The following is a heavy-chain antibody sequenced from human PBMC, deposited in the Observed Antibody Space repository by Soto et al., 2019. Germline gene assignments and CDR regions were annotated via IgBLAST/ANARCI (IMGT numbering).Heavy chain of an antibody. V-gene: IGHV3-74*01. J-gene: IGHJ4*02. CDR2: INSDGSST. CDR3: TRDYFDNDSEDY. Sequence: EVQLVESGGGLVQPGGSLRLYCAASGFTLSSYRMHWVRQAPGKGPVWVSRINSDGSSTSYADSVKGRFTISRDNAKNTLYLQLNSLRAEDTAVYYCTRDYFDNDSEDYWGQGTLVTVSS. CDR1: GFTLSSYR. D-gene: IGHD3-22*01.